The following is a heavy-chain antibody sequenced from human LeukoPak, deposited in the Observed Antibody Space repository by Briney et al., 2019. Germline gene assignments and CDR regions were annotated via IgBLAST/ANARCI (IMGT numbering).Heavy chain of an antibody. J-gene: IGHJ5*02. D-gene: IGHD3-22*01. Sequence: GGSLRLSCAASGFTFSSYAMHWVRQAPGKGLGWVAVISYDGSNKYYADSVKGRFTISRDNSKNTLYLQMNGLRAEDTAVYYCARGGGGTMIVVVIISWGQGTLVTVSS. V-gene: IGHV3-30-3*01. CDR3: ARGGGGTMIVVVIIS. CDR1: GFTFSSYA. CDR2: ISYDGSNK.